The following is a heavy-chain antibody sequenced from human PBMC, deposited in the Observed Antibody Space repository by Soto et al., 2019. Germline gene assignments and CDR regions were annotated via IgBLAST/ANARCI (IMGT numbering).Heavy chain of an antibody. D-gene: IGHD3-10*01. Sequence: QVQLVESGGGVVQPGRSLRLSCAASGFTFSSYGMHWVRQAPGKGLEWVAVISYDGSNKYYADSVKGRFTISRDNSKNTLYLQMNSLRAEDTAVYYCAKDLNLPDYYLGAGDYWGQGTLVTVSS. CDR3: AKDLNLPDYYLGAGDY. V-gene: IGHV3-30*18. CDR2: ISYDGSNK. J-gene: IGHJ4*02. CDR1: GFTFSSYG.